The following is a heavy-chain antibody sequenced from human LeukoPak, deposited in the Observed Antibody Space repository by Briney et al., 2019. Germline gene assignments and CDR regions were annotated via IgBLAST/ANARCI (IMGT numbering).Heavy chain of an antibody. CDR2: ISGSGDNT. D-gene: IGHD1-26*01. Sequence: GGSLRLSCAASGFTFSTYAMSWVRQAPGKGLEWVSAISGSGDNTYYADSVKGRFTISRDNSENTLHLQMNSLRAEDTALYYCAKRSSDYWGQGTLVTVSS. V-gene: IGHV3-23*01. CDR3: AKRSSDY. CDR1: GFTFSTYA. J-gene: IGHJ4*02.